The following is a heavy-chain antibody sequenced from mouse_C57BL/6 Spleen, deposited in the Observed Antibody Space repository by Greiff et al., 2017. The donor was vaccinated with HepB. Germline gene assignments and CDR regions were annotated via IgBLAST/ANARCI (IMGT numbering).Heavy chain of an antibody. Sequence: EVHLVESGGGLVKPGGSLKLSCAASGFTFSDYGMHWVRQAPEKGLEWVAYISSGSSTIYYADTVKGRFTISRDNAKNTLFLQMTSLRSEDTAMYYCARLLRGYAMDYWGQGTSVTVSS. CDR2: ISSGSSTI. V-gene: IGHV5-17*01. CDR3: ARLLRGYAMDY. J-gene: IGHJ4*01. CDR1: GFTFSDYG. D-gene: IGHD1-1*01.